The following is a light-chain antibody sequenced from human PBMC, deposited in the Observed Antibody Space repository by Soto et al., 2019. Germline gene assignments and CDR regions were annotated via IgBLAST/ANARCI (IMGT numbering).Light chain of an antibody. CDR2: RNT. Sequence: QAVVTQPPSASGTPGQTVTVSCSGSSSNIGTNTVSWYQQLPGTAPKLLIFRNTQRPSGVPDRFAGSKSGSKSGASASLAISGLQSEDEADYYCAGWDDSLNGPVFGGGTKLTVL. V-gene: IGLV1-44*01. CDR1: SSNIGTNT. J-gene: IGLJ2*01. CDR3: AGWDDSLNGPV.